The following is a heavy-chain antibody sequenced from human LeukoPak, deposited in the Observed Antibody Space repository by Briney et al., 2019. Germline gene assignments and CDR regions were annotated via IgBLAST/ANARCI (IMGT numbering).Heavy chain of an antibody. V-gene: IGHV1-2*02. D-gene: IGHD3-22*01. CDR2: INPNGGGT. J-gene: IGHJ4*02. Sequence: GASVKVSCKASGYTFTGYYMHWVRQAPGQGLEWMGWINPNGGGTNYAQKFQGRVTMTRDTSISTAYMELSRLRSDDTAVYYCARDGNYYDSSGYYYPLGDYWGQGTLVTVSS. CDR1: GYTFTGYY. CDR3: ARDGNYYDSSGYYYPLGDY.